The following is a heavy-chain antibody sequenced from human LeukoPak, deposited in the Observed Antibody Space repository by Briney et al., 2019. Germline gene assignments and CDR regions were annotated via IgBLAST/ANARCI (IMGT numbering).Heavy chain of an antibody. CDR3: ARHDWSSTSSYYSYYYMDV. CDR1: GDSINNYY. D-gene: IGHD2-2*01. J-gene: IGHJ6*03. CDR2: IFYSGGT. V-gene: IGHV4-59*01. Sequence: SETLSLNCTVSGDSINNYYWSWIRQPPGKGLEWIGYIFYSGGTKYNPSLKSRVAISIAMSKNQFSLNLNSVTAADTAVYYCARHDWSSTSSYYSYYYMDVWGKGTTVTVSS.